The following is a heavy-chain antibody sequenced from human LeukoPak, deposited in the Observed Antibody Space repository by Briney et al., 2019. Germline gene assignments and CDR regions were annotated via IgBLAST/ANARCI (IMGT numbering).Heavy chain of an antibody. J-gene: IGHJ3*02. Sequence: GGSLRLSCAASGFTFDDYAMHWVRQAPGKGLEWVSGISWNSGSIGYADSVKGRFTISRDNAKNSLYLQMNSLRAEDTALYYCAKDINSSSRKGAFDIWGQGTMVTVSS. D-gene: IGHD6-13*01. CDR2: ISWNSGSI. CDR1: GFTFDDYA. V-gene: IGHV3-9*01. CDR3: AKDINSSSRKGAFDI.